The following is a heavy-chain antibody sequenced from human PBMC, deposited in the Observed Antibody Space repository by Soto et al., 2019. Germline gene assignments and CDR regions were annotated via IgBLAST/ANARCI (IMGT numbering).Heavy chain of an antibody. CDR2: ISYDGSNK. V-gene: IGHV3-30-3*01. D-gene: IGHD6-13*01. Sequence: QVQLVESGGGVVQPGRSLRLSCAASGFTFSSYAMHWVRQAPGKGLEWVAVISYDGSNKYYADSVKGRFTISRDNSKNTLYLQMNSLRAEDTAVYYCARDISSSQLVGLFHGMDVWCQGTTVTVSS. J-gene: IGHJ6*02. CDR1: GFTFSSYA. CDR3: ARDISSSQLVGLFHGMDV.